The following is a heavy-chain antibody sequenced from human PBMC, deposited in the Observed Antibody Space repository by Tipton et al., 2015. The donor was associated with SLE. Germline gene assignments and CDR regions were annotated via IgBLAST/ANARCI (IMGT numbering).Heavy chain of an antibody. Sequence: LRLSCTVSGGSISSSSYYWGWIRQPPGKGLEWIGYIYYSGSTNYNPSLKSRVTISVDTSKNQFSLKLSSVTAADTAVYYCARDPNYGSGSYYDYWGQGTLVTVSS. J-gene: IGHJ4*02. CDR1: GGSISSSSYY. CDR2: IYYSGST. V-gene: IGHV4-61*01. CDR3: ARDPNYGSGSYYDY. D-gene: IGHD3-10*01.